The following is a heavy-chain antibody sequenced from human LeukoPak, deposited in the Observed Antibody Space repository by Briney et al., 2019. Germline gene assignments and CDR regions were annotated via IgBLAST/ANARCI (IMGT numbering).Heavy chain of an antibody. CDR2: ININEGP. CDR3: ARDGDSYGPDFDY. Sequence: RPSETLSLTCTVSGGSISSYHWSWIRQPAGKGLEWIGHININEGPKYNPSLRSRVSMSADTSRNQYSLKLSSVTAADTAVYFCARDGDSYGPDFDYWGRGTLVTVSS. D-gene: IGHD5-18*01. V-gene: IGHV4-4*07. CDR1: GGSISSYH. J-gene: IGHJ4*02.